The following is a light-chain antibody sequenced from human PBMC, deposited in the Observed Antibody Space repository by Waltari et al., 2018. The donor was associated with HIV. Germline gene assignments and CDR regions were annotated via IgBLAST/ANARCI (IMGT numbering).Light chain of an antibody. CDR1: QSVSTH. CDR2: DAS. J-gene: IGKJ2*01. Sequence: EVVMTQSPATLSVSPGERATLSRRASQSVSTHLAWYQQKPRQAPRLLIYDASTGVTGLPARFSGSGSGTEFTLTISSLQSEDFALYYCQQYKNWPLYTFGQGTKLEI. CDR3: QQYKNWPLYT. V-gene: IGKV3-15*01.